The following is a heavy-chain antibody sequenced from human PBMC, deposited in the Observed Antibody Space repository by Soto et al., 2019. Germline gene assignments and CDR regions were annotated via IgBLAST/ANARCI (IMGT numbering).Heavy chain of an antibody. CDR2: ISYDGSNK. V-gene: IGHV3-30*18. CDR1: GFTFSSYG. D-gene: IGHD5-18*01. J-gene: IGHJ4*02. Sequence: GGSLRLSCAASGFTFSSYGMHWVRQAPGKGLEWVAVISYDGSNKYYADSVKGRFTISRDNSKNTLYLQMNSLRAEDTAVYYCAKEGMDTAIGFDYWGQGTLVTVSS. CDR3: AKEGMDTAIGFDY.